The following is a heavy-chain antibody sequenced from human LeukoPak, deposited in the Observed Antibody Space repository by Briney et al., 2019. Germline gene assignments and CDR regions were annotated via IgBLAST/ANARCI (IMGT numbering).Heavy chain of an antibody. D-gene: IGHD4-17*01. CDR1: GFTFNTYN. Sequence: PGGSLRLSCAASGFTFNTYNMNWVRQAPGKGLEWVSSISSSGTYIFYADSVKGRFTISRDNAKNSLYLHMNSLRAEDTAVYYCATINGDYDYFDYWGQGTLVTASS. J-gene: IGHJ4*02. CDR2: ISSSGTYI. V-gene: IGHV3-21*01. CDR3: ATINGDYDYFDY.